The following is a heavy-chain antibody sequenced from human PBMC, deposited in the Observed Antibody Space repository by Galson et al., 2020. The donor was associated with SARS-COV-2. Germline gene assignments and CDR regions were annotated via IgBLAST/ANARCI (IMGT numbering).Heavy chain of an antibody. Sequence: GESLKISCAASGFTFSSYGMHWVRQAPGKGLEWVAVIWYDGSNKYYADSVKGRFTISRDNSKNTLYLQMNSLRAEDTAVYYCARGADTAMVHRFDYWGQGTLVTVSS. CDR2: IWYDGSNK. CDR3: ARGADTAMVHRFDY. D-gene: IGHD5-18*01. CDR1: GFTFSSYG. J-gene: IGHJ4*02. V-gene: IGHV3-33*01.